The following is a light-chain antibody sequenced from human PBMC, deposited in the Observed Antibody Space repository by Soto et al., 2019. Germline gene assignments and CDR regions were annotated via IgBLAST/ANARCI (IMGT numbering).Light chain of an antibody. CDR1: SSDVGGYNY. Sequence: QSALTQPASVSGSPGQSIPISCTGTSSDVGGYNYVSWYQQHPGKAPKLMIYEVSNRPSGVSNLFSGSKSGNTASLTISGLQAEDETDYYCSSYSATTTVVFGGGTKLTVL. CDR2: EVS. J-gene: IGLJ2*01. CDR3: SSYSATTTVV. V-gene: IGLV2-14*01.